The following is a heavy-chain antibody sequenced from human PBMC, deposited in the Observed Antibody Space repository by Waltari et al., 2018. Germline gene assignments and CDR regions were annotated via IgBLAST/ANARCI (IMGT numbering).Heavy chain of an antibody. CDR1: GFSFKSYA. J-gene: IGHJ4*02. Sequence: LFASGGGLVQPGGCLRLSWVVSGFSFKSYAMTWARQAPGKVLEWVSTITAFGSGTYYADSVRGRCTISRDNSQSTLYLQVKSLSADDTAVYYCAKGVGASQFFDYWGRGTLVTVSS. CDR2: ITAFGSGT. CDR3: AKGVGASQFFDY. D-gene: IGHD1-26*01. V-gene: IGHV3-23*01.